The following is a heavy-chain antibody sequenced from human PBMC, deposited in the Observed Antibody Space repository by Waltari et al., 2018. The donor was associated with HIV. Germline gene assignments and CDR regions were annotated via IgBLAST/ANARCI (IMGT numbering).Heavy chain of an antibody. Sequence: EVQLVESGGGLVQPGGSVGLSSDASGFSSIEFSMDWVRQAPGKGLEWVSYISSGSSARYYADSLKGRFTISRDNAKNSLYLQMYSLRPEDTAVYYCARDGDRRDFDYWGQGTLVTVSS. J-gene: IGHJ4*02. CDR2: ISSGSSAR. CDR1: GFSSIEFS. D-gene: IGHD2-21*02. V-gene: IGHV3-48*01. CDR3: ARDGDRRDFDY.